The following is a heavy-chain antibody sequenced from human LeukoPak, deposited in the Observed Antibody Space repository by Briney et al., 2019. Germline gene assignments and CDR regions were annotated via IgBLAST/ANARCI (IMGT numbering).Heavy chain of an antibody. CDR2: IRSKANSYAT. V-gene: IGHV3-73*01. Sequence: AGGSLRLSCAASGFTFSGSAMHWVRQASGKGLEWVGRIRSKANSYATAYAASVKGRFTISRDDSKNTTYLQMNSLKTEDTAVYYCTSRPLLSYYGSGRTRSDYRGQGTLVTVSS. J-gene: IGHJ4*02. CDR3: TSRPLLSYYGSGRTRSDY. CDR1: GFTFSGSA. D-gene: IGHD3-10*01.